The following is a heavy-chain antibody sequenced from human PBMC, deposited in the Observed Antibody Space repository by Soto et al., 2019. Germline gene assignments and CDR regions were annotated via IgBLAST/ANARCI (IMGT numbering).Heavy chain of an antibody. J-gene: IGHJ6*02. CDR1: GFTFSSYW. Sequence: GGSLRLSCAASGFTFSSYWMHWVRQAPGKGLVWVSRIKFDGSNTDYADSVKGRFIISRDNAKNTLYLQMNSLRAEDTTLYYCARGVPNYYAMDVWGQGATVTVSS. V-gene: IGHV3-74*01. CDR3: ARGVPNYYAMDV. CDR2: IKFDGSNT.